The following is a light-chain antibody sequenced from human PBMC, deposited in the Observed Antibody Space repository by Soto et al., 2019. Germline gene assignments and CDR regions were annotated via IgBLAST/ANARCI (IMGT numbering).Light chain of an antibody. CDR2: AAS. CDR3: QQSSSTPWT. Sequence: DIQMTQSPSSLSASVGDIVTITCRASQSVHNYLNWYQQKPGEPPNLIIYAASTLQSGVPSRFSGSGSGTEFSLTISSLQPEDVATFYCQQSSSTPWTFGQGTKVEVK. CDR1: QSVHNY. V-gene: IGKV1-39*01. J-gene: IGKJ1*01.